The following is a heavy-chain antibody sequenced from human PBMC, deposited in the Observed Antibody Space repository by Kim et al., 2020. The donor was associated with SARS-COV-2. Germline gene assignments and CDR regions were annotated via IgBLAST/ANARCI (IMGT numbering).Heavy chain of an antibody. CDR1: GFTFSSYW. CDR3: ARGVTPAKFTPFGS. J-gene: IGHJ5*02. V-gene: IGHV3-74*03. CDR2: IYSDGTIT. D-gene: IGHD2-15*01. Sequence: GGSLRLSCAASGFTFSSYWMHWVRQVPGEGLVWVSSIYSDGTITTYADSVKGRFTISRDNAKNTMYLQMNSLRAEDTALYYCARGVTPAKFTPFGSWGQG.